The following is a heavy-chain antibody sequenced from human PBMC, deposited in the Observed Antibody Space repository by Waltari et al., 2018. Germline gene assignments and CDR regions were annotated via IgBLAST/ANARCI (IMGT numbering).Heavy chain of an antibody. Sequence: QVQLQESGPGLVKPSETLSLTCAVSGYSISSGYYWGWIRQPPGKGLEWIGSIYHSGSTYYNPSLKSRFTISVDTSKNQFSLKLSSVTAADTAVYYCARTVVAFNWFDPWGQGTLVTVSS. J-gene: IGHJ5*02. CDR3: ARTVVAFNWFDP. CDR1: GYSISSGYY. D-gene: IGHD2-15*01. CDR2: IYHSGST. V-gene: IGHV4-38-2*01.